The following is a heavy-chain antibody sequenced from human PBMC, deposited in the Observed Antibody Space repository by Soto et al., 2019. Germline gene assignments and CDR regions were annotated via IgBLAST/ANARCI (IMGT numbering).Heavy chain of an antibody. Sequence: SETLSLTCTVSGGSISSGGYYWSWIRQHPGKGLEWIGYIYYSGSTYYNPSLKSRVTISVDTSKNQFSLKLSSVTAADTAVYYCARVFALGLRFLEPQYYFDYWGQGTLVTVSS. CDR2: IYYSGST. J-gene: IGHJ4*02. CDR1: GGSISSGGYY. V-gene: IGHV4-31*03. CDR3: ARVFALGLRFLEPQYYFDY. D-gene: IGHD3-3*01.